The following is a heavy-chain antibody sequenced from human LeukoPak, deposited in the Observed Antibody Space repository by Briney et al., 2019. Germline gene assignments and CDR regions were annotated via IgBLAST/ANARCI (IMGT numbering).Heavy chain of an antibody. V-gene: IGHV3-74*01. CDR1: GFTFSSYW. J-gene: IGHJ4*02. CDR3: ARIYGGSISYFDY. CDR2: INSDGSST. D-gene: IGHD4-23*01. Sequence: PGGSLRLSCAASGFTFSSYWMHWVRQAPGKGLLWVSRINSDGSSTNYADSVKGRFTISRDNAKNTLYLQMNSLRAEDTAVYYCARIYGGSISYFDYWGQGPLVTVSS.